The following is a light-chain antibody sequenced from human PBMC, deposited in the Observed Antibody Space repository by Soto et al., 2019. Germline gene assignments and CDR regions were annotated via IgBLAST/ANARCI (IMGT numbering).Light chain of an antibody. V-gene: IGLV2-11*01. CDR1: SGDVGGYNF. CDR2: GVT. J-gene: IGLJ3*02. Sequence: QSALTQPRSVSESPGQSVTISCAGASGDVGGYNFVSWYQQHPGKAPKLLIYGVTKRPSGVPDRFSGSKSGNTASLTISGLQVEDEADYYCCSYAGTYTWLFGGGTKLTVL. CDR3: CSYAGTYTWL.